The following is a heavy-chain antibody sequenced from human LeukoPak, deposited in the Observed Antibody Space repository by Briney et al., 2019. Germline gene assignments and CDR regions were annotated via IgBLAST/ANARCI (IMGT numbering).Heavy chain of an antibody. CDR2: MNPNSGNT. D-gene: IGHD7-27*01. CDR1: GYTFTSYD. CDR3: ARSQGKAAKEAWGY. V-gene: IGHV1-8*01. J-gene: IGHJ4*02. Sequence: ASVKVSCKASGYTFTSYDINWVRQATGQGLEWMGWMNPNSGNTGYAQKFQGRVTMTRNTSISTAYMELSSLRSEDTAVYYGARSQGKAAKEAWGYWGQGTLVTVSS.